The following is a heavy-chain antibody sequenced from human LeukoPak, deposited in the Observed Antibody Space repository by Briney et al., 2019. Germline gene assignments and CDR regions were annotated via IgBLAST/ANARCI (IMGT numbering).Heavy chain of an antibody. D-gene: IGHD3-10*01. CDR3: ARQRDWYGENFYYMDV. Sequence: SETLSLTCAVYGGTFSGYYWSWIRQPPGKGLEWIGEINHSGSTNYNPSLKSRVTISVDTSKNQFSLKLSSVTAADTAVYYCARQRDWYGENFYYMDVWGKGTTVSISS. J-gene: IGHJ6*03. V-gene: IGHV4-34*01. CDR1: GGTFSGYY. CDR2: INHSGST.